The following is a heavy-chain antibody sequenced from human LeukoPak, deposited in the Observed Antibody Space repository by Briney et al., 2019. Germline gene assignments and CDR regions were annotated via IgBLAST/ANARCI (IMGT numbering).Heavy chain of an antibody. J-gene: IGHJ3*02. CDR3: ARLGQPNAFDI. V-gene: IGHV4-59*08. CDR1: GGSFGTYY. CDR2: FYYSGST. Sequence: PSETLSLTCTVSGGSFGTYYWSWIRQPPGKGLECIGYFYYSGSTNYNPSLKSRVTISVDTSRKQFSLKLNSVTAADTAVYYCARLGQPNAFDIWGQGTMVTVSS. D-gene: IGHD3-16*01.